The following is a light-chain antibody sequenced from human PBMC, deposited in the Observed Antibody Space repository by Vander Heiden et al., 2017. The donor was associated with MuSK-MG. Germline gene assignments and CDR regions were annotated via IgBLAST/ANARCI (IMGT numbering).Light chain of an antibody. CDR2: AAS. V-gene: IGKV1D-13*01. CDR1: QDISSA. CDR3: QQVINVPCT. J-gene: IGKJ2*02. Sequence: AIQLTQSPSSLSASVGDRVTITCRASQDISSALAWYQQKPGKAPKVLIYAASTLGSGVPLRFGGSGSGTDFTLTISSLQPEDFATYYCQQVINVPCTFGQGTKLEIK.